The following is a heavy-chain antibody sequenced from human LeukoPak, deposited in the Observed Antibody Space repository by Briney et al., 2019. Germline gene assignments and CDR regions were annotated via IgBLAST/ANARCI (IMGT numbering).Heavy chain of an antibody. D-gene: IGHD6-19*01. Sequence: GGSLRLSCAASGFTFSSYAMSWVRQAPGKGLEWVAVISYDGSNKYYVDSVKGRFTISRDNSRNTLDLQMSSLRVEDTAVYYCAKGPLTEVAGTTWDYWGQGTLVTVSS. CDR1: GFTFSSYA. CDR3: AKGPLTEVAGTTWDY. CDR2: ISYDGSNK. V-gene: IGHV3-30-3*01. J-gene: IGHJ4*02.